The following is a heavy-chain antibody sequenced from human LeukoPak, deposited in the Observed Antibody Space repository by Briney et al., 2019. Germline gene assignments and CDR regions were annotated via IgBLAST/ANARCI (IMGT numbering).Heavy chain of an antibody. V-gene: IGHV1-46*01. CDR3: ARGGRNDLMEGAFDI. J-gene: IGHJ3*02. D-gene: IGHD1-1*01. CDR2: MNPNSGNT. Sequence: ASVKVSCKASGYTFTGYYMHWVRQAPGQGLEWMGWMNPNSGNTSYAQKFQGRVTMTRDMSTSTVYMELSSLRSEDTAVYYCARGGRNDLMEGAFDIWGQGTMVTVSS. CDR1: GYTFTGYY.